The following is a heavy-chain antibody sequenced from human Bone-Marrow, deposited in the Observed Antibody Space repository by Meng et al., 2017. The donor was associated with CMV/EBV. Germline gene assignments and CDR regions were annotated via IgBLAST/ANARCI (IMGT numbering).Heavy chain of an antibody. V-gene: IGHV1-2*02. Sequence: KVTCKASGYAFTGYYMHWVRQAPGQGLEWVGWISPNSGGKNYAQKFQGRGTMTRDTSISTAYMELSKLRSDDTAVYYCARMYFVVAWGQGTMVTVSS. D-gene: IGHD2-21*01. J-gene: IGHJ4*02. CDR3: ARMYFVVA. CDR2: ISPNSGGK. CDR1: GYAFTGYY.